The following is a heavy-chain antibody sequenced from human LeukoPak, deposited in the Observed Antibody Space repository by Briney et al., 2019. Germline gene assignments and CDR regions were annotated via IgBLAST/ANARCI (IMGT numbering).Heavy chain of an antibody. Sequence: GASLRLSCAASGFTFSSYAMSWVRQAQGKGLEWVSAISGSGGSTYYADSVKGRFTISRDNSKNTLYLQMNSLRAEDTAVYYCAKRGDSGSYHYYYYGMDVWGQGTTVTVSS. J-gene: IGHJ6*02. CDR3: AKRGDSGSYHYYYYGMDV. CDR2: ISGSGGST. D-gene: IGHD1-26*01. CDR1: GFTFSSYA. V-gene: IGHV3-23*01.